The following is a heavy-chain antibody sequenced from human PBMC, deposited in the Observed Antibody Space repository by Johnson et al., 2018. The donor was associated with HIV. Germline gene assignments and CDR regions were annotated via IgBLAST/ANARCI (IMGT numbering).Heavy chain of an antibody. CDR3: ARSQGRGDAFDI. V-gene: IGHV3-7*01. Sequence: VHLVESGGGLVQPGGSLRLSCAASGFTFSSYWMSWVRQAPGKGLEWVANIKQDGREKYDVDSVKGRFTISRANPKTTLHLQMNSLRAGDTAVYYCARSQGRGDAFDIWGQGTMVTVSS. CDR2: IKQDGREK. J-gene: IGHJ3*02. CDR1: GFTFSSYW. D-gene: IGHD3-10*01.